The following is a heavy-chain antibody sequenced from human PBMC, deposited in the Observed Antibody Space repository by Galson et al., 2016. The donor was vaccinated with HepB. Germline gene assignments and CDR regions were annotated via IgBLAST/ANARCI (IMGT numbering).Heavy chain of an antibody. CDR2: ISGYNANT. J-gene: IGHJ4*02. Sequence: SVKVSCKASGYTFPTYGISWVRQAPGQGLEWMGWISGYNANTNYPQKLQGRVTMTTDTSTSTAYMELRSLRSEDTAVYYCARDLSGSGYRYLGGYWGQGSLVTVSS. CDR3: ARDLSGSGYRYLGGY. V-gene: IGHV1-18*01. D-gene: IGHD3-3*01. CDR1: GYTFPTYG.